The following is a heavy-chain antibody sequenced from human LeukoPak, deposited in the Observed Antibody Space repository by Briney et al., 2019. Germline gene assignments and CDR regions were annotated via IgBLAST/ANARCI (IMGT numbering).Heavy chain of an antibody. J-gene: IGHJ4*02. V-gene: IGHV4-59*01. Sequence: SETLSLTCTVSGGSISSYYWSWIRQPPGKGLEWIGYIYYSGSTNYNPSLKSRVTISVDTSKNQFSPKLSSVTAADTAVYYCARVTYYDFWSGYYIDYWGQGTLVTVSS. CDR1: GGSISSYY. CDR2: IYYSGST. D-gene: IGHD3-3*01. CDR3: ARVTYYDFWSGYYIDY.